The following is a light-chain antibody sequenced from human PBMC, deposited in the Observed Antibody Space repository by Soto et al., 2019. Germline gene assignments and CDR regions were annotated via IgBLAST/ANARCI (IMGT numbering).Light chain of an antibody. V-gene: IGKV3-11*01. CDR3: QQVDGYPST. Sequence: VVMTLTPATRSGSSSGIGTGCVMASQSDSTNLAWYHQKPGQAPRLLIYDASNRATGIPARFSGSGSGTDFTLTISSLEPEDFAVYYCQQVDGYPSTFGGGTKVDIK. J-gene: IGKJ4*01. CDR2: DAS. CDR1: QSDSTN.